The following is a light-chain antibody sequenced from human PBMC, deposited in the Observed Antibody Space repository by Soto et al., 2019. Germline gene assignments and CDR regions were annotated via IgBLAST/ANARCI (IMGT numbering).Light chain of an antibody. Sequence: ASQMTQSPSSLSASVGDRVTITCRASQGIRNDLVWYQQRPGKAPKLLIYAASSLQSGVPSRFSGSGSGTDFTITISSLQPEDFASYYCLQHYNFPYTFGQGTKLEIK. CDR3: LQHYNFPYT. V-gene: IGKV1-6*01. CDR2: AAS. CDR1: QGIRND. J-gene: IGKJ2*01.